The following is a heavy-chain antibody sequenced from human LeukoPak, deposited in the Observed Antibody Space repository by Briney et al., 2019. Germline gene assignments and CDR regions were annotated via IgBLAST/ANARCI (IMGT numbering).Heavy chain of an antibody. V-gene: IGHV1-2*02. J-gene: IGHJ5*02. D-gene: IGHD6-19*01. CDR2: INPNSGGT. CDR3: ARDRQWLITREVWFDP. Sequence: GASVKVSCKASGYTFTGYYMHWVRQAPGQGLEWMGWINPNSGGTNYAQKFQGRVTMTRDTSISTAYMELSRLRSDDTAVYYCARDRQWLITREVWFDPWGQGTLVTVSS. CDR1: GYTFTGYY.